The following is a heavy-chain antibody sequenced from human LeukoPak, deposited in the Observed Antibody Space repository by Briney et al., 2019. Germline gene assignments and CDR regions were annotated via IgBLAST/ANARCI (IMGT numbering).Heavy chain of an antibody. V-gene: IGHV3-23*01. CDR3: ARDGPLRGYSGQPV. CDR2: ISISGSKT. J-gene: IGHJ6*02. D-gene: IGHD5-12*01. Sequence: GGSLRLSCAASEFDFSSHAMTWVRQAPGKGLEWVSAISISGSKTYYADSVKGRFTISRDNSKNTLYLQMNSPRAEDTAVYYCARDGPLRGYSGQPVWGQGTTVTVSS. CDR1: EFDFSSHA.